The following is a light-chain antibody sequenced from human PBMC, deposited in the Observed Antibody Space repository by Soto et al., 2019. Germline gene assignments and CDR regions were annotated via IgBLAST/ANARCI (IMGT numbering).Light chain of an antibody. V-gene: IGKV4-1*01. CDR2: WAS. CDR1: QSVLYSSNNKNY. Sequence: DIVMTQSPDSLAVSLGERATINCKSSQSVLYSSNNKNYLAWYQQKPGQPPKLLIYWASTRESGVPDRFSGSGSWTDFTLTISSLQAEDVAVSYCQQYYSTSYTFGQGTKLEIK. J-gene: IGKJ2*01. CDR3: QQYYSTSYT.